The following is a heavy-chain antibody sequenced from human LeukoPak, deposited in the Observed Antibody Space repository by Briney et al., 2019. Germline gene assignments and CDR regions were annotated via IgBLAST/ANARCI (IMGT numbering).Heavy chain of an antibody. Sequence: GGSLRLACAASGFTFSTYAMSWVRQAPGKGRQWVSAISGSGGSTYYADSVKGRFTISRDNSKNTLYLPMNSLRAEDTAVYYCAKDGGYGDYSYWGQGTLVTVSS. CDR1: GFTFSTYA. CDR2: ISGSGGST. D-gene: IGHD4-17*01. J-gene: IGHJ4*02. V-gene: IGHV3-23*01. CDR3: AKDGGYGDYSY.